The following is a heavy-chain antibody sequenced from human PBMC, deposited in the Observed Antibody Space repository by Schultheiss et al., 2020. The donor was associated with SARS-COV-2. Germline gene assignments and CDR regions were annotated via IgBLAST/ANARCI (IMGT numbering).Heavy chain of an antibody. V-gene: IGHV1-24*01. CDR2: FDPEDGET. CDR1: GYTLTELS. D-gene: IGHD4-17*01. J-gene: IGHJ6*03. Sequence: GESLKISCKVSGYTLTELSMHWVRQAPGKGLEWMGGFDPEDGETIYAQKFQGRVTMTEDTSTDTAYMELSSLRSEDTAVYYCAREGSHTVTTYYYYYYMDVWGKGTTVTVSS. CDR3: AREGSHTVTTYYYYYYMDV.